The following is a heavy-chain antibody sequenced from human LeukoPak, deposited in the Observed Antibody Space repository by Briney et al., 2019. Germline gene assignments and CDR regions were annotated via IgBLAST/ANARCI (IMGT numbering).Heavy chain of an antibody. CDR2: ISAYNGNI. Sequence: ASVKVSCKASGYTFTSYGISWVRQAPGQGLEWMGWISAYNGNINYAQKVQGRVTMTTDTSTSTAYMELRSLGSDDTAVYYCARSLGSSGWYAYWGQGTQVTVSS. CDR3: ARSLGSSGWYAY. J-gene: IGHJ4*02. V-gene: IGHV1-18*01. CDR1: GYTFTSYG. D-gene: IGHD6-19*01.